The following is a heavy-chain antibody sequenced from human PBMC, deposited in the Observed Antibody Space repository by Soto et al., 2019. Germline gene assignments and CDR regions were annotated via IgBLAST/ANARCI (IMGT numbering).Heavy chain of an antibody. Sequence: GGSLRLSCAGSGFTFSSYGIHWVRQAPGKGLEWVALISYDGGNEKYTESVKDRFTISRDDSHNVAYLQMSSLRTEDTAMYYCAKDRYSGTYPTDFDYPGQRSLVTVSS. D-gene: IGHD1-26*01. V-gene: IGHV3-30*18. CDR2: ISYDGGNE. CDR1: GFTFSSYG. J-gene: IGHJ4*02. CDR3: AKDRYSGTYPTDFDY.